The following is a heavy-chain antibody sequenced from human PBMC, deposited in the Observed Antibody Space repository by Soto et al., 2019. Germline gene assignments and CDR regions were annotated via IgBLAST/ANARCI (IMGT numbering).Heavy chain of an antibody. CDR1: GFTFSSYW. V-gene: IGHV3-7*01. D-gene: IGHD2-2*02. Sequence: GGSLRLSCAASGFTFSSYWMSWVRQAPGKGLEWVANIKQDGSEEYYVDSVKGRFTISRDNAKNSLYLQMNSLRAEDTAVYYCARGSEVVPAAIPYYYYGMDVWGQGTTVTVPS. J-gene: IGHJ6*02. CDR2: IKQDGSEE. CDR3: ARGSEVVPAAIPYYYYGMDV.